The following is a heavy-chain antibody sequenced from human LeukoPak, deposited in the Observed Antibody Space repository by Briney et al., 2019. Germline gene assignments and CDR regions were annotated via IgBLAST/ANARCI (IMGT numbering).Heavy chain of an antibody. V-gene: IGHV3-7*01. CDR2: IKQDGSEK. D-gene: IGHD5-12*01. CDR3: ARERNGGYVPNFDS. J-gene: IGHJ4*02. CDR1: GFTFSNNW. Sequence: GGFLRLSCAASGFTFSNNWMTWVRQAPGKGLEWVANIKQDGSEKYYVDSVKGRFTISRDNAKTSLYLQVNSLRAEDTAVYYCARERNGGYVPNFDSWGQGTLVTVSS.